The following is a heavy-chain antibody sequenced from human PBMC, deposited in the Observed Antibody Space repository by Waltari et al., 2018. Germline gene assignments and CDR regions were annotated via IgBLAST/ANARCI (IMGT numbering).Heavy chain of an antibody. D-gene: IGHD3-10*01. V-gene: IGHV3-7*01. CDR3: ARDRWFGELFTDY. CDR2: IKQDGSEK. Sequence: EVQLVESGGGLVQPGGSLRLSCAASGFTFSSYWMRWVRQAPGKGLEWVANIKQDGSEKYYVDSVKGRFTISRDNAKNSLYLQMNSLRAEDTAVYYCARDRWFGELFTDYWGQGTLVTVSS. J-gene: IGHJ4*02. CDR1: GFTFSSYW.